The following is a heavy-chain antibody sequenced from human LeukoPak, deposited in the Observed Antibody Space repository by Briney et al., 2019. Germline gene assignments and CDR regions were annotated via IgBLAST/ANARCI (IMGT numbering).Heavy chain of an antibody. CDR1: GFTFSDYS. Sequence: GGSLRLSCEVSGFTFSDYSLNWVRQAPGKGLEWVSSITSTGTYMYYADSVKGRFTISRDNAKNSLYLQMNSLRAEDTAVYYCARDLYGSGSFNYGMDVWGQGTTVTVSS. CDR2: ITSTGTYM. J-gene: IGHJ6*02. D-gene: IGHD3-10*01. V-gene: IGHV3-21*01. CDR3: ARDLYGSGSFNYGMDV.